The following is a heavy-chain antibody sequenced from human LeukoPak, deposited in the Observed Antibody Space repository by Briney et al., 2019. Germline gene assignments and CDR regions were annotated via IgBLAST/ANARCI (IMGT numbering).Heavy chain of an antibody. V-gene: IGHV4-61*01. CDR1: GGSVSSGRYY. CDR2: ISYTGTT. D-gene: IGHD6-19*01. CDR3: ARLASSGWSHCDY. Sequence: PSETLSLTCTVSGGSVSSGRYYWSWIRQSPGKRLEWIGYISYTGTTNYNPSLRSRVTISVDMSKNQIFLKLNSVTAADTAVYYCARLASSGWSHCDYWGQGTLVTVSS. J-gene: IGHJ4*02.